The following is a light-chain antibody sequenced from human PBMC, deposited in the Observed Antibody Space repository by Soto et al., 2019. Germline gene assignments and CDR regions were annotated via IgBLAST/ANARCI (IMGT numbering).Light chain of an antibody. Sequence: EIVLTQSPAILSVSPGERATLSCRASQSISRSLAWYQQKPGQAPRLLISDASTRATGIPARFSGSGSGTEVTLTISSLQSGDFALYYCHQYNSWPPGTFGQGTKVEIK. CDR1: QSISRS. CDR2: DAS. J-gene: IGKJ2*01. V-gene: IGKV3-15*01. CDR3: HQYNSWPPGT.